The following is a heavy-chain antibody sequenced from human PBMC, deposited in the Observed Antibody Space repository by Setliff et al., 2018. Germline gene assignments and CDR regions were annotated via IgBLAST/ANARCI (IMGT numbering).Heavy chain of an antibody. D-gene: IGHD3-10*01. V-gene: IGHV1-2*02. Sequence: ASVKVSCKASGYTFTAYYMHWVRQAPGQGLEWMGWINPNSGDTNYAQNFQGRVTMTRDTSISTAYMELSRLRSDDTAVYHCAGDFFYGSGSQAAGGMDVWGQGTTVTVSS. J-gene: IGHJ6*02. CDR3: AGDFFYGSGSQAAGGMDV. CDR1: GYTFTAYY. CDR2: INPNSGDT.